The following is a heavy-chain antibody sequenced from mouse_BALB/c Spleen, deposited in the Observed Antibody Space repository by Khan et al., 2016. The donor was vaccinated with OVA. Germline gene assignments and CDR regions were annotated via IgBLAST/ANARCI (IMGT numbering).Heavy chain of an antibody. CDR3: ARDRIDY. CDR1: GYTFTSYW. CDR2: INPTSGYT. V-gene: IGHV1-7*01. J-gene: IGHJ2*01. Sequence: VNLKESGAELAKPGASVKMSCKASGYTFTSYWMHWIKQRPGQGLEWIGYINPTSGYTNYNQKFKDKATLTADKSSSTAYMELSSLTSDDSAVYYCARDRIDYWGQGTALTVSA.